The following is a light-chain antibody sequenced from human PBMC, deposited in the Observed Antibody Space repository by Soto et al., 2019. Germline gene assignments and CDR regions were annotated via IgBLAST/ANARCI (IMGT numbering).Light chain of an antibody. CDR2: GAS. CDR1: QSVSSK. Sequence: EIVMTQSPATLSVSPGERATLSCRASQSVSSKLAWYQQKPGQAPRVLIYGASTRATGIPARFSGSGSGAEFTLTISSLQSEDFAVYYCQHYNDWPPTWTFGQGTKMDIK. CDR3: QHYNDWPPTWT. V-gene: IGKV3-15*01. J-gene: IGKJ1*01.